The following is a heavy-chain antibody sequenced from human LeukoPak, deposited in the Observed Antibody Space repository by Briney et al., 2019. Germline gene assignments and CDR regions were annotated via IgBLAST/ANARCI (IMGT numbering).Heavy chain of an antibody. V-gene: IGHV3-23*01. J-gene: IGHJ4*02. Sequence: PGGSLRLSCVVSGFTFSDYAMNWVRQAPGKGLEWVSTFKAKYNQVYYAESVRGRFTISTDNSKNTVYQEMNSLRAEDTALYYCGRPVPDYTRFDYGGQGALVTVSS. CDR2: FKAKYNQV. CDR1: GFTFSDYA. CDR3: GRPVPDYTRFDY. D-gene: IGHD4-11*01.